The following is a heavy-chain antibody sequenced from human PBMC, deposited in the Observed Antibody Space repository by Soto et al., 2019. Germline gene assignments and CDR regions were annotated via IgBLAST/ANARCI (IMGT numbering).Heavy chain of an antibody. J-gene: IGHJ4*02. D-gene: IGHD3-22*01. V-gene: IGHV1-3*05. Sequence: QVQLVQSGAEEKKPGASVKVSCKASGYTFTSYAMHWVRQAPGQRLEWMGWINAGNGNTKYSQKFQGRVTITRDTSARTAYMELSSLRSEVTAVYYCARGSGYYNWDDYWGQGTLVTVSS. CDR2: INAGNGNT. CDR1: GYTFTSYA. CDR3: ARGSGYYNWDDY.